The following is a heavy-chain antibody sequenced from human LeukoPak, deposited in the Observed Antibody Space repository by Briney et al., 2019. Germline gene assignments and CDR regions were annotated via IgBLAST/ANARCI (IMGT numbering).Heavy chain of an antibody. CDR1: GFTFSAYP. Sequence: GGSLRLSCVASGFTFSAYPMHWVRQAPGKGLEYVSAISSNGGDTYYTNSVKGRFTISRDNAKNTLYLQMGSLRAEDMAVYYCARVRSYDSGVYYYDYWGQGTLVTVSS. J-gene: IGHJ4*02. D-gene: IGHD3-22*01. V-gene: IGHV3-64*01. CDR3: ARVRSYDSGVYYYDY. CDR2: ISSNGGDT.